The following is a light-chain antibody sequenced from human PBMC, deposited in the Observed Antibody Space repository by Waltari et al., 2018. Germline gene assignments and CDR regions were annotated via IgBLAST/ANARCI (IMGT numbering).Light chain of an antibody. CDR1: QSLSKW. J-gene: IGKJ4*01. CDR2: KAS. CDR3: QQYNSYSLLT. Sequence: DIQMTQSPSTLSASVGDRFTITCRASQSLSKWLAWYQQKPGKAPKLLIYKASNFESGVPSSFSGSGSGTEFTLTISSLQPDDFATYYCQQYNSYSLLTFGGGTKVEIK. V-gene: IGKV1-5*03.